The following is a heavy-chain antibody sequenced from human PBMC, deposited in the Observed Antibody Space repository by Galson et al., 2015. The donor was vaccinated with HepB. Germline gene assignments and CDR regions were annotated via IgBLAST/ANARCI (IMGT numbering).Heavy chain of an antibody. Sequence: QVQLQESGPGLVKPSETLSLTCTVSAASISPYYWTWIRQPPGKGLEWIGYVYYSGSTSYNPSLKSRVTMSVDTSKNHFSLNLISVTAADTAVYFCARISGWDRPYHLDVWGKGTTVTVSS. CDR1: AASISPYY. CDR3: ARISGWDRPYHLDV. V-gene: IGHV4-59*01. J-gene: IGHJ6*03. CDR2: VYYSGST. D-gene: IGHD1-26*01.